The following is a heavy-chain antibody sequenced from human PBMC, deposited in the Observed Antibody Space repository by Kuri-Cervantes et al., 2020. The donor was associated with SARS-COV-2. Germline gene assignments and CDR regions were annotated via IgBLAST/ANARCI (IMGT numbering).Heavy chain of an antibody. D-gene: IGHD2/OR15-2a*01. CDR2: ISSSGNYI. Sequence: GGSLRLSCEASGFTFLSYTMNWVRQAPGKGLEWVSSISSSGNYIYYADSVKGRFTISRDNAKNSLSLQMNSLRAEDTAAYYCARSPILSYYFDYWGQETLATVSS. V-gene: IGHV3-21*01. CDR3: ARSPILSYYFDY. J-gene: IGHJ4*02. CDR1: GFTFLSYT.